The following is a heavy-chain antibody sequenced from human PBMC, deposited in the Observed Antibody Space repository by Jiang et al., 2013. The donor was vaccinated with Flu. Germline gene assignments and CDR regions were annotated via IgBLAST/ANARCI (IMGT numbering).Heavy chain of an antibody. D-gene: IGHD3-3*01. CDR2: IYYSGST. CDR1: GGSISSSSYY. Sequence: LLKPSETLSLTCTVSGGSISSSSYYWGWIRQPPGKGLEWIGSIYYSGSTYYNPSLKSRVTISVDTSKNQFSLKLSSVTAADTAVYYCASIYFGVVIEGDAFDIWGQGTMVTVSS. CDR3: ASIYFGVVIEGDAFDI. V-gene: IGHV4-39*01. J-gene: IGHJ3*02.